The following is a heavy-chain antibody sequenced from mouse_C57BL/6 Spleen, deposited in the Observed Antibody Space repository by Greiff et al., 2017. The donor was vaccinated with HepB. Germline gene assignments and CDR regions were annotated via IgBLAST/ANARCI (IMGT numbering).Heavy chain of an antibody. V-gene: IGHV1-69*01. CDR1: GYTFTSYW. CDR2: IDPSDSYT. Sequence: QVQLKQSGAELVMPGASVKLSCKASGYTFTSYWMHWVKQRPGQGLEWIGEIDPSDSYTTYNQKFKGKSTLTVDKSSSTAYMQLSSLTSEASAVYYCAIQDPFDYWGQGTTLTVSS. J-gene: IGHJ2*01. CDR3: AIQDPFDY.